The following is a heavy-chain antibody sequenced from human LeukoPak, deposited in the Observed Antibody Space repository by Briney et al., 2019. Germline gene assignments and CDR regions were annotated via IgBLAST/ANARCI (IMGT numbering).Heavy chain of an antibody. J-gene: IGHJ5*02. CDR3: ARSIVVVVAAPSEWFDP. D-gene: IGHD2-15*01. Sequence: SETLSLTCTVSGYSISSGYYWGWIRQPPGKGLEWIGSIYHSGSTYYNPSLKSRVTISVDTSKNQFSLKLSSVTAADTAVYYCARSIVVVVAAPSEWFDPWGQGTLVTVSS. CDR1: GYSISSGYY. CDR2: IYHSGST. V-gene: IGHV4-38-2*02.